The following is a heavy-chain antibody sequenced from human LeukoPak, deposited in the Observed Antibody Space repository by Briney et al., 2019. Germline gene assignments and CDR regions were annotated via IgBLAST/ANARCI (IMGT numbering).Heavy chain of an antibody. CDR2: INPNSGGT. J-gene: IGHJ4*02. V-gene: IGHV1-2*02. Sequence: GPSLKLSCKASGYTFTGYYMHWVRQAPGQGLEWMGWINPNSGGTNYAQKFQGRVTMTRDTSISTAYMELSRLRSDDTAVYYCAREMERGYDWFDYWGQGTLVTVSS. CDR1: GYTFTGYY. D-gene: IGHD5-12*01. CDR3: AREMERGYDWFDY.